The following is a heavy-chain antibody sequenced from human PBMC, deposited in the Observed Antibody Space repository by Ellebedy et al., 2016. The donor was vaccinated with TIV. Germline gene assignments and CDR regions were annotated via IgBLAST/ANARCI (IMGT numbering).Heavy chain of an antibody. CDR3: AKVGVIYCSSTSCYLDY. J-gene: IGHJ4*02. V-gene: IGHV3-23*01. CDR1: GFTFSSYA. Sequence: GGSLRLSXAASGFTFSSYAMSWVRQAPGKGLEWVSAISGSGGSTYYADSVKGRFTISRDNSKNTLYLQMNSLRAEDTAVYYCAKVGVIYCSSTSCYLDYWGQGTLVTVSS. CDR2: ISGSGGST. D-gene: IGHD2-2*01.